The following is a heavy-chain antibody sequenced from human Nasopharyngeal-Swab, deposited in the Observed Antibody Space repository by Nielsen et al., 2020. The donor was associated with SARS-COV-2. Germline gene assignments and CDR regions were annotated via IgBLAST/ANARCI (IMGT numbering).Heavy chain of an antibody. D-gene: IGHD2-2*02. J-gene: IGHJ6*03. CDR1: GFTFSSYW. CDR3: ARGDIVVVPAAILYYYYYMDV. Sequence: GESLKISCAASGFTFSSYWMSWVRQAPGKGLEWVANIKQDGSEKYYVDSAKGRFTTSRDNAKNSLYLQMNSLRAEDTAVYYCARGDIVVVPAAILYYYYYMDVWGKGTTVTVSS. CDR2: IKQDGSEK. V-gene: IGHV3-7*01.